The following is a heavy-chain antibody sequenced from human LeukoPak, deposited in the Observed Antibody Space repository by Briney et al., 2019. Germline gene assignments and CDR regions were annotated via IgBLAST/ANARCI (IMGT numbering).Heavy chain of an antibody. Sequence: SETLSLTCTVSGGSISSYYWSWIRQPPGKGLEWIGYIYYSGSTNYNSSLTSRVTISVDTSKNQFSLKLNSMTAADTAVYYCARGEGARDGYNYEGPFYFDYWGQGTLVTVSS. CDR1: GGSISSYY. D-gene: IGHD5-24*01. CDR3: ARGEGARDGYNYEGPFYFDY. V-gene: IGHV4-59*12. J-gene: IGHJ4*02. CDR2: IYYSGST.